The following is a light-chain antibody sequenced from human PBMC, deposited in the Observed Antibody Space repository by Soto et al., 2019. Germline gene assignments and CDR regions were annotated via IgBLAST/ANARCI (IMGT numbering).Light chain of an antibody. CDR3: QQYGSSPRT. CDR1: QSVSRSY. J-gene: IGKJ1*01. Sequence: EIVLTQSPGTLSLSPGERATLSCRASQSVSRSYLAWYQQKPGQAPSLLIYGASSRDTGIPDRFSGSGSGTDFTLTISRLEPEDFAVYYCQQYGSSPRTFGQGTKVEIK. CDR2: GAS. V-gene: IGKV3-20*01.